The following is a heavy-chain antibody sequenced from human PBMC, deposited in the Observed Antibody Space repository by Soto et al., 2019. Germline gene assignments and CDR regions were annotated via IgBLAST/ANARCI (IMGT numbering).Heavy chain of an antibody. V-gene: IGHV1-46*01. CDR3: ARDELENWFDP. J-gene: IGHJ5*02. D-gene: IGHD1-26*01. CDR1: GYTFTSYY. CDR2: INPSGGST. Sequence: GGSVKVSCKASGYTFTSYYMHWVRQAPGQGLEWMGIINPSGGSTSYAQKFQGRVTMTRDTSTSTVYMELSSLRSEDTAVYYCARDELENWFDPWGQGTLVTVSS.